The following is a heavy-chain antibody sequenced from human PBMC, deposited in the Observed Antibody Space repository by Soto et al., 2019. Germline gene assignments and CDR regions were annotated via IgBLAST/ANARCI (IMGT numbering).Heavy chain of an antibody. J-gene: IGHJ4*02. D-gene: IGHD6-13*01. Sequence: GGSLRLSCAASGFTFSSYSMNWVRQAPGKGLEWVSYISSSSSTIYYADSVKGRFTISRDNAKNSLYLQMNSLRAEDTAVYYCARDQAGMDYWGQGTLVTVSS. CDR1: GFTFSSYS. V-gene: IGHV3-48*01. CDR3: ARDQAGMDY. CDR2: ISSSSSTI.